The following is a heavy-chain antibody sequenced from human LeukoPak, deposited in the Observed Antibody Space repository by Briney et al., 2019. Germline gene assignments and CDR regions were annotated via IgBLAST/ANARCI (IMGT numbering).Heavy chain of an antibody. D-gene: IGHD1-1*01. CDR3: AKTLDWSYFDY. J-gene: IGHJ4*02. Sequence: GGSLRLSCAASGFTFSSYSMNWVRQAPGKGLEWVSSISSSSYIDYADSVKGRFTISRDNAKNSLYLQMNSLRAEDTAVYYCAKTLDWSYFDYWGQGTLVTVSS. CDR1: GFTFSSYS. V-gene: IGHV3-21*04. CDR2: ISSSSYI.